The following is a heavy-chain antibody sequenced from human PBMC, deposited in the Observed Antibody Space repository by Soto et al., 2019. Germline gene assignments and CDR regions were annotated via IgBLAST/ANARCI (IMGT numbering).Heavy chain of an antibody. D-gene: IGHD6-13*01. J-gene: IGHJ4*02. CDR2: ISYDGTNK. Sequence: QVQLVESGGGVVQPGRSLRLSCAASGFTFRTYAMDWVRQAPGKGLEWVAVISYDGTNKYYADSVKGRFTISRDNSKNRLSLQMNSLRAEDTAVYYCARVDSNSWSDYWGQGTLVTVSS. CDR3: ARVDSNSWSDY. CDR1: GFTFRTYA. V-gene: IGHV3-30*01.